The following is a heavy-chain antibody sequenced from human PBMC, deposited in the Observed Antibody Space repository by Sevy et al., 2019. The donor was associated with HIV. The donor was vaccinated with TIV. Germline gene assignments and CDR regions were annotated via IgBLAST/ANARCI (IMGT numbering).Heavy chain of an antibody. CDR1: GFTFSSYS. J-gene: IGHJ3*02. D-gene: IGHD5-12*01. CDR3: ARDNEVATTGGAFDI. V-gene: IGHV3-21*01. CDR2: ISSSSSYI. Sequence: GGSLRLSCAASGFTFSSYSMNWVRQAPGNGLEWVSSISSSSSYIYYADSVKGRFTISRDNAKNSLYLQMNSLRAEDTAVYYCARDNEVATTGGAFDIWGQGTMVTVSS.